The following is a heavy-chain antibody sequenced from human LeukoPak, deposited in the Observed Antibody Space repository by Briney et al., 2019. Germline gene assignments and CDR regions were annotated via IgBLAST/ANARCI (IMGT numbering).Heavy chain of an antibody. CDR2: IRNDGSDA. CDR1: GFSFSDTW. D-gene: IGHD2/OR15-2a*01. J-gene: IGHJ4*02. Sequence: GGSLRLSCAASGFSFSDTWMHWVRQAPGKGLVWVSRIRNDGSDARYAESVKGRFTISRDNAKNTLYLQMNSLRAEDTAVYYCARDWFHAIDYWGQGILVTVSS. CDR3: ARDWFHAIDY. V-gene: IGHV3-74*01.